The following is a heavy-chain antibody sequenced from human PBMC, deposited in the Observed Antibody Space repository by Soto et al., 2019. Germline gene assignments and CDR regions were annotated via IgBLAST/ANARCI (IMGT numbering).Heavy chain of an antibody. Sequence: GESLKISCKGSGYSFTSYWIGWVRQMPGKGLEWMGIIYPGDSDTRYSPSFQGQVTISADKSISTAYLQWSSLKASDTAMYYCARIPFSYYDFWGGTSYYYYMDVWGKGTTVTVSS. D-gene: IGHD3-3*01. CDR1: GYSFTSYW. J-gene: IGHJ6*03. V-gene: IGHV5-51*01. CDR2: IYPGDSDT. CDR3: ARIPFSYYDFWGGTSYYYYMDV.